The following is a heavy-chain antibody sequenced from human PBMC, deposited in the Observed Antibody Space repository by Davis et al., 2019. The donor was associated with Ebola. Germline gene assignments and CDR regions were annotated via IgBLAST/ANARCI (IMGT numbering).Heavy chain of an antibody. CDR3: ARHARPYYYGMDV. CDR2: IIPILGIA. D-gene: IGHD6-6*01. J-gene: IGHJ6*02. Sequence: SVKVSCKASGYTFTSYAISWVRQAPGQGLEWMGRIIPILGIANYAQKFQGRVTITADKSTSTAYMELSSLRSEDTAVYYCARHARPYYYGMDVWGQGTTVTVSS. CDR1: GYTFTSYA. V-gene: IGHV1-69*04.